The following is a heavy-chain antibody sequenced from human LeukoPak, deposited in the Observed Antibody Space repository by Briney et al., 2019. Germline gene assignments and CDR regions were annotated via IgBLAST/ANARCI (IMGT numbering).Heavy chain of an antibody. Sequence: ASVKLSCTAFGYSFSSRYMHWVRQAPGQGLEWMGIINPGGGSTRYAQKLQGRVTLTRDTSTSTVYMELTSLRSEDTAVYYCARDLLDCSGGSCYPTDHYGMDVWGQGTTVTVSS. CDR1: GYSFSSRY. CDR3: ARDLLDCSGGSCYPTDHYGMDV. D-gene: IGHD2-15*01. CDR2: INPGGGST. V-gene: IGHV1-46*04. J-gene: IGHJ6*02.